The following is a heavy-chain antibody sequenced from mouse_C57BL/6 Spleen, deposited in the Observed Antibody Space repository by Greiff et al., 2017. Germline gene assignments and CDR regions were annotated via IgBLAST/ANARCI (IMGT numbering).Heavy chain of an antibody. J-gene: IGHJ1*03. CDR3: ARDYSSSHKGYWYFDV. Sequence: EVKLLESGPELVKPGASVKISCKASGYSFTDYNMNWVKQSNGKSLEWIGVINPNYGTTSYNQKFKGKATLTVDQSYSTAYMQLNSLTSEDSAVYYCARDYSSSHKGYWYFDVWGTGTTVTVSS. CDR2: INPNYGTT. CDR1: GYSFTDYN. D-gene: IGHD1-1*01. V-gene: IGHV1-39*01.